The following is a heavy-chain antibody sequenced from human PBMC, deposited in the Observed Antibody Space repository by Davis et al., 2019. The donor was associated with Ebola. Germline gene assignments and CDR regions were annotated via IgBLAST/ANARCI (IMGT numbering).Heavy chain of an antibody. CDR2: INAGNGNT. D-gene: IGHD1-14*01. CDR3: ARALPGYYFDY. Sequence: AASVKVSCKASGYTFTSYAMHWVRQAPGQRLEWMGWINAGNGNTKYSQKFQGRVTMTTDTSTSTAYMELRSLRSDDTAVYYCARALPGYYFDYWGQGTLVTVSS. J-gene: IGHJ4*02. CDR1: GYTFTSYA. V-gene: IGHV1-3*01.